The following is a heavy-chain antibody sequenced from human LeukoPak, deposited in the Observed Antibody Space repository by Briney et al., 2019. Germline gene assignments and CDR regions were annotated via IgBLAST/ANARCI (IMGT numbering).Heavy chain of an antibody. V-gene: IGHV1-18*01. Sequence: ASVKVSCKASGYTFTSYGISWVRQAPGQGLEWMGWISAYNGNTNYAQKFQGRVTITADESTSTAYMELSSLRSEDTAVYYCARVGYSSSAGEASRYYYYYMDVWGKGTTVTVSS. D-gene: IGHD6-13*01. J-gene: IGHJ6*03. CDR2: ISAYNGNT. CDR3: ARVGYSSSAGEASRYYYYYMDV. CDR1: GYTFTSYG.